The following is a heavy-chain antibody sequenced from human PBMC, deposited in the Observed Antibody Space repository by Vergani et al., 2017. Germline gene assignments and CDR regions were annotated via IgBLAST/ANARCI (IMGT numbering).Heavy chain of an antibody. Sequence: QVQLVQSGAEVKKPGSSVKVSCKASGGTFSSYAISWVRQAPGQGLEWMGGIIPIFGTANYAQKFQGRVTMTRNTSISTAYMELSSLRYEDTAVYYCARGDPPTAMDYYYGMDVWGQGTTVTVSS. CDR2: IIPIFGTA. CDR1: GGTFSSYA. J-gene: IGHJ6*02. V-gene: IGHV1-69*06. D-gene: IGHD5-18*01. CDR3: ARGDPPTAMDYYYGMDV.